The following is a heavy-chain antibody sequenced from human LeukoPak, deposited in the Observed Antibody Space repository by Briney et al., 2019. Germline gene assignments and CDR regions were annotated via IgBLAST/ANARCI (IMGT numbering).Heavy chain of an antibody. D-gene: IGHD3-22*01. J-gene: IGHJ4*02. Sequence: SETLSLTCTVSGGSISGYYWSWIRQPAGKGLEWIGRIYTSGNTNYTPSLKSRVTMSVDTSKNQFSLKLSSVTAADTAVYYCARDRSYDTRIVDFWGQGTLSPSPQ. V-gene: IGHV4-4*07. CDR1: GGSISGYY. CDR2: IYTSGNT. CDR3: ARDRSYDTRIVDF.